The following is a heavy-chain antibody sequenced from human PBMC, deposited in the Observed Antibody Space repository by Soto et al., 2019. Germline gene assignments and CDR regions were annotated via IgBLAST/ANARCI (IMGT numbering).Heavy chain of an antibody. CDR3: IFGELNSFVVDP. CDR2: IKSKTDGGTT. J-gene: IGHJ5*02. Sequence: EVQLVESGGGLVKPGGSLRLSCAASGFTFSNAWMSWVRQAPGKGLEWVGRIKSKTDGGTTDYAAPVKGRFTISRDDSKNTLYLQMNSLRAEDTAVYYCIFGELNSFVVDPWGQGTLVTVSS. V-gene: IGHV3-15*01. CDR1: GFTFSNAW. D-gene: IGHD3-16*01.